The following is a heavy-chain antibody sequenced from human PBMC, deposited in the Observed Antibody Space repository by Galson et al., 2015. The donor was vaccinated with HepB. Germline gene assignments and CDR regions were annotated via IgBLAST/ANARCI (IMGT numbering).Heavy chain of an antibody. CDR3: ARAYCSGTNWFDRDSGYQGIAFDV. V-gene: IGHV3-7*01. CDR2: IDQGGSEK. J-gene: IGHJ3*01. CDR1: GFGFFDYW. D-gene: IGHD2-2*01. Sequence: SLRLSCAASGFGFFDYWMNWVRQAPGQGLQWVANIDQGGSEKYHVDSVQGRFTISRDNAKNSLYLQMNSLRAEDTAVYYCARAYCSGTNWFDRDSGYQGIAFDVWGRGTLVTVSS.